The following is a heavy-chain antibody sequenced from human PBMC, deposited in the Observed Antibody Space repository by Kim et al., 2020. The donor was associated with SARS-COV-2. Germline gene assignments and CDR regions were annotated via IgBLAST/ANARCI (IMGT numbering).Heavy chain of an antibody. Sequence: GETSYEQTFQGRVTMTDTSTDTAYMELSSLRSEDTAVYYCATARGNWFDPWGQGTLVTVSS. V-gene: IGHV1-24*01. J-gene: IGHJ5*02. CDR3: ATARGNWFDP. CDR2: GET.